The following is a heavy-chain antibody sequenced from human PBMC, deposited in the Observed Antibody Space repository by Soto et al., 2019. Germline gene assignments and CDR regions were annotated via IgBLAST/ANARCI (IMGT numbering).Heavy chain of an antibody. CDR2: IIPILGIA. CDR3: GRVLTKTRVPTAGGVFDI. Sequence: GASVKVSCKASGGTFSSYTISWVRQAPGQGLEWMGRIIPILGIANYAQKFQGRVTITADKSTSTAYMELSSLRSEDTAVYCCGRVLTKTRVPTAGGVFDIWGQGTMVTVSS. V-gene: IGHV1-69*02. D-gene: IGHD4-17*01. CDR1: GGTFSSYT. J-gene: IGHJ3*02.